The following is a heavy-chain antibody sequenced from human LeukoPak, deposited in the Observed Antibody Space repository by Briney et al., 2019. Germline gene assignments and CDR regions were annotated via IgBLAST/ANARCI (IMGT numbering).Heavy chain of an antibody. J-gene: IGHJ4*02. CDR2: ISSSSSYI. V-gene: IGHV3-21*01. CDR3: ARDKGPSEAVAVNPYYFDY. D-gene: IGHD6-19*01. CDR1: GFTFSSYS. Sequence: GGSLRLSCAASGFTFSSYSMNWVRQAPGKGLEWVSSISSSSSYIYYADSVKGRFTISRGNAKNSLYLQMNSLRAEDTAVYYCARDKGPSEAVAVNPYYFDYWGQGTLVTVSS.